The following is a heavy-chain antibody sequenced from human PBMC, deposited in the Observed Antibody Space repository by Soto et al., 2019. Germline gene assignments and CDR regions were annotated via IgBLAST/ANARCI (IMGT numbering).Heavy chain of an antibody. D-gene: IGHD6-6*01. CDR1: GGSISNYY. Sequence: PSETLSLTCTVSGGSISNYYWSWIRQPPGQGLEWIAYIYSSGSTNSNPSLESRVTISVDTSKNQFSLKLSSVTAADTAVYYCARDGEGSSYLDYWGHGTRVTVSS. CDR2: IYSSGST. V-gene: IGHV4-59*01. J-gene: IGHJ4*01. CDR3: ARDGEGSSYLDY.